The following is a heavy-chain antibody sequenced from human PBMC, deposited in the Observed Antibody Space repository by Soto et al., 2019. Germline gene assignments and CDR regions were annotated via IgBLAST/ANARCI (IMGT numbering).Heavy chain of an antibody. J-gene: IGHJ2*01. CDR1: GGSISSGDYY. V-gene: IGHV4-30-4*01. CDR2: IYYSGST. D-gene: IGHD4-17*01. CDR3: ARLSTVPTTFDL. Sequence: SETLSLTCTVSGGSISSGDYYWSWIRQPPGKGLEWIGYIYYSGSTYYNPSLKSRVTISVDTSKNQFSLKLSSVTAADTAVYYFARLSTVPTTFDLRCPGLLVT.